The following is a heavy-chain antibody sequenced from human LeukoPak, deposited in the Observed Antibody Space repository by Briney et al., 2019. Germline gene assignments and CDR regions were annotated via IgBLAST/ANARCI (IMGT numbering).Heavy chain of an antibody. D-gene: IGHD3-9*01. CDR3: ASSSSYYDILTGYYRDPYYFDY. Sequence: SETLSLTCTVSGGSISSYYWSWIRQPPGKGLEWIGYIYYSGSTNYNPSLKSRVTISVDTSKNQFSLKLSSVTAADTAVYYCASSSSYYDILTGYYRDPYYFDYWGQGTLVTVSS. J-gene: IGHJ4*02. CDR2: IYYSGST. CDR1: GGSISSYY. V-gene: IGHV4-59*08.